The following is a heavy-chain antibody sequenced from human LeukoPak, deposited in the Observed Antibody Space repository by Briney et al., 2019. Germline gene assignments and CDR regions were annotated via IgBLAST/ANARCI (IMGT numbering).Heavy chain of an antibody. CDR2: INHSGST. CDR3: ARSPRYSYGTRHFDY. CDR1: GGSFSGYY. D-gene: IGHD5-18*01. V-gene: IGHV4-34*01. J-gene: IGHJ4*02. Sequence: PSETLSLTSAVYGGSFSGYYWSWIRQPPGKGLEWIGEINHSGSTNYNPSLKSRVTISVDTSKNQFSLKLSSVTAADTAVYYCARSPRYSYGTRHFDYWGQGTLVTVSS.